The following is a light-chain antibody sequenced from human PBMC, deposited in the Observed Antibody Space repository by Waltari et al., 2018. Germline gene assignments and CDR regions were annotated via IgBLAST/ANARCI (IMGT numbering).Light chain of an antibody. CDR3: SSYGGSNNLV. CDR2: EVS. J-gene: IGLJ3*02. V-gene: IGLV2-8*01. CDR1: SSDVGGYNY. Sequence: QSALTQPPSASGSPGQSVTISCTGTSSDVGGYNYVSWYQQHPGKAPKGMIYEVSKRPSGVPVRLSGSKSGNTASLTVSGVQAEDEADYYCSSYGGSNNLVFGGGTKLTVL.